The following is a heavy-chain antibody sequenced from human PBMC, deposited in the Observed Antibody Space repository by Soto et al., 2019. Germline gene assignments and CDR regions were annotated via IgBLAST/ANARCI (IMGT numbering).Heavy chain of an antibody. Sequence: GPSVNVSCNASGYSFTSYDITCVRQATGQGLEWMGWMNPNSGNTGYAQKFQGRVTMTRNTSISTAYMELSSLRSEDTAVYYCARGMIYSGSWYSTKVPDYWGQGTLVTVSS. D-gene: IGHD6-13*01. J-gene: IGHJ4*02. V-gene: IGHV1-8*02. CDR1: GYSFTSYD. CDR2: MNPNSGNT. CDR3: ARGMIYSGSWYSTKVPDY.